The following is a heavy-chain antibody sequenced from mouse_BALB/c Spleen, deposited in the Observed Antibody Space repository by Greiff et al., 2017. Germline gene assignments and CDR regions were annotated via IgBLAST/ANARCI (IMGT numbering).Heavy chain of an antibody. CDR2: INPYNDGT. D-gene: IGHD1-1*01. V-gene: IGHV1-14*01. CDR1: GYTFTSYV. Sequence: VQLQQSGPELVKPGASVKMSCKASGYTFTSYVMHWVKQKPGQGLEWIGYINPYNDGTKYNEKFKGKATLTSDKSSSTAYMELSSLTSEDSAVYYCARGGSSYFYYFDYWGQGTTLTVSS. J-gene: IGHJ2*01. CDR3: ARGGSSYFYYFDY.